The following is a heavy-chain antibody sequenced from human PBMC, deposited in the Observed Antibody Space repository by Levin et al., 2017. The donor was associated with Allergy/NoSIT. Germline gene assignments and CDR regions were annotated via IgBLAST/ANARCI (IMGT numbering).Heavy chain of an antibody. CDR2: ISISGSTI. CDR3: ARLVGTTTGYFDY. CDR1: GFTFSSYE. Sequence: GGSLRLSCAASGFTFSSYEMNWVRQAPGKGLEWVSYISISGSTIYYADSVKGRFTISRDNAKSTLYLQMNNLRAEDTAIYYCARLVGTTTGYFDYWGQGTLVTISS. J-gene: IGHJ4*02. V-gene: IGHV3-48*03. D-gene: IGHD1-26*01.